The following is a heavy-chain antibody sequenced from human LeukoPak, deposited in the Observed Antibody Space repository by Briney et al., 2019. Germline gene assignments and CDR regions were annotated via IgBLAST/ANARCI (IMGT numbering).Heavy chain of an antibody. D-gene: IGHD2-15*01. Sequence: PSETLSLTCAVYGGSFSGYYWSWTRQPPGKGLEWIGEINHSGSTNYNPSLKSRVTISVDTSKNQFSLKLSSVTAADTAVYYCARFSWWELGLLYWGQGTLVTVSS. J-gene: IGHJ4*02. CDR1: GGSFSGYY. CDR3: ARFSWWELGLLY. CDR2: INHSGST. V-gene: IGHV4-34*01.